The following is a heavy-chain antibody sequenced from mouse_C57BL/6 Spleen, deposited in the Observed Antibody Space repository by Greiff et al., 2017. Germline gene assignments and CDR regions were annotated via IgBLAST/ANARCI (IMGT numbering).Heavy chain of an antibody. D-gene: IGHD2-1*01. CDR1: GFTFSDYG. CDR3: ARTIYYGNYFDY. J-gene: IGHJ2*01. V-gene: IGHV5-17*01. Sequence: VQLKESGGGLVKPGGSLKLSCAASGFTFSDYGMHWVRQAPEKGLEWVAYISSGSSTIYYADTVKGRFTISRDNAKNTLFLQMTSLRSEDTAMYYCARTIYYGNYFDYWGQGTTLTVSS. CDR2: ISSGSSTI.